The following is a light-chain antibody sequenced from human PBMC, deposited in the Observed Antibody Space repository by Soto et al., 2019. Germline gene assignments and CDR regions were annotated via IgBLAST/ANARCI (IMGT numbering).Light chain of an antibody. CDR2: EVT. Sequence: QSALTQPASVSGSRGQSIIISCVGRNTDVGQDKSVSWYQQGPGKAPKLLIFEVTDRPSGVSNRFSGSKSGNTASLTISGLQAEDEAEYYCSSYTNINTRACVFGTGTKLTVL. CDR1: NTDVGQDKS. CDR3: SSYTNINTRACV. V-gene: IGLV2-14*01. J-gene: IGLJ1*01.